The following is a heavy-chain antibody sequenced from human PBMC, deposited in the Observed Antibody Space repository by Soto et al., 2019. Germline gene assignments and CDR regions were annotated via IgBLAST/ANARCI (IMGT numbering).Heavy chain of an antibody. CDR2: PRNSGGA. Sequence: QVQLQESAPGLVKPSGTLSLTCAVSSGSGWSSNWWSWVRLPPGRELEWIGEPRNSGGAKYNPTLKSRVTITADRHRKHIFLDLSAVTAVDSAVYSCARHLVMAGTRGFEHWGLGTLVTVSS. CDR3: ARHLVMAGTRGFEH. D-gene: IGHD6-19*01. J-gene: IGHJ4*02. V-gene: IGHV4-4*02. CDR1: SGSGWSSNW.